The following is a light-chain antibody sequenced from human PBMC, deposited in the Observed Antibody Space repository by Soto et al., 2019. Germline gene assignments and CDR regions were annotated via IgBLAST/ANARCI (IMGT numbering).Light chain of an antibody. CDR3: QQYDSSPPT. Sequence: EIVLTQSPGTLSLSPGERATLSCRASQSVNSNYLAWYQRKPGQAPRLLIYGASNRATDIPYRFSASGSGTDFTLTIPRLEPEDFAVYYCQQYDSSPPTFGQGTKVKIK. J-gene: IGKJ1*01. CDR1: QSVNSNY. CDR2: GAS. V-gene: IGKV3-20*01.